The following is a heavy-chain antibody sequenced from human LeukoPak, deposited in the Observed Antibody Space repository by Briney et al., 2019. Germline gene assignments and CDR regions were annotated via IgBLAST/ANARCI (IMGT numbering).Heavy chain of an antibody. V-gene: IGHV3-73*01. J-gene: IGHJ4*02. CDR3: TLEGRIGDPSFSFDY. Sequence: GSLRLSCAASGFTFSGSAVHWVRQASGKGLEWVGRIRTKGNSYATAYAASVRGRFTISRDDSKNTAYLQMNSLKTEDTAVYYCTLEGRIGDPSFSFDYWGRGTLVTVSS. CDR1: GFTFSGSA. CDR2: IRTKGNSYAT. D-gene: IGHD2-21*02.